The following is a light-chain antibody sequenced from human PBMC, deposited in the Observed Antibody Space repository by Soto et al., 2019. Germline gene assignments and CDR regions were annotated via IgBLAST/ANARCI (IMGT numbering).Light chain of an antibody. CDR2: DNN. J-gene: IGLJ2*01. V-gene: IGLV1-51*01. CDR1: NSNIGRNY. Sequence: QSVLTQPPSVSAAPGQKVTISCSGSNSNIGRNYVSWYQQLLGTAPKLLIYDNNQRPSGIPDRFAGSKSDTSATLGITGLQTGDDAAYYCGTWDSSLTVVVFGGGTKLTVL. CDR3: GTWDSSLTVVV.